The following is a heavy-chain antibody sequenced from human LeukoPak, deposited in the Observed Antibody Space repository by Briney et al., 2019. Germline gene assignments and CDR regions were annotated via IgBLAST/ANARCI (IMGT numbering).Heavy chain of an antibody. CDR2: ITAGNGNT. J-gene: IGHJ3*02. Sequence: GASVKVSCKASGYNFNSYGIGWVRQAPRQGLAWMGWITAGNGNTNYAQKVQGRVTMTTDTSTSTAYMELRSLRSDDTAVYFCARDLARGYSYGYNAFDIWGQGTMVTVSS. D-gene: IGHD5-18*01. CDR1: GYNFNSYG. CDR3: ARDLARGYSYGYNAFDI. V-gene: IGHV1-18*01.